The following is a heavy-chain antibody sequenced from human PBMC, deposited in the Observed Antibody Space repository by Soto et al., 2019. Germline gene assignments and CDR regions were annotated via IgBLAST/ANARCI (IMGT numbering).Heavy chain of an antibody. CDR2: ISYDGSNK. Sequence: GGSLRLSCAASGFTFSSYAMHWVRQAPGKGLEWVAVISYDGSNKYYADSVKGRFTISRDNSKNTLYLQMNSLRAEDTAVYYCARDPTTDYGDYITDAFDIWGQGTMVTVSS. CDR1: GFTFSSYA. J-gene: IGHJ3*02. CDR3: ARDPTTDYGDYITDAFDI. V-gene: IGHV3-30-3*01. D-gene: IGHD4-17*01.